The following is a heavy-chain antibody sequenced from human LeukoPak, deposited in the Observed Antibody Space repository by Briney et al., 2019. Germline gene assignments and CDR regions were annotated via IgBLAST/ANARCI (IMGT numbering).Heavy chain of an antibody. CDR1: GYTFTSYY. CDR3: ARDGATVDLGFDY. J-gene: IGHJ4*02. CDR2: INPSGGST. V-gene: IGHV1-46*01. D-gene: IGHD4-23*01. Sequence: ASAKVSCKASGYTFTSYYMHWVRQAPGQGLEWMGIINPSGGSTSYAQKSQGRVTMTRDMSTSTVYMELSSLRSEDTAVYYCARDGATVDLGFDYWGQGTLVTVSS.